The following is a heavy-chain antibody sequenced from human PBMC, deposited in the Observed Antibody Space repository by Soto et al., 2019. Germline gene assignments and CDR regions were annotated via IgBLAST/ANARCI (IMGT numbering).Heavy chain of an antibody. J-gene: IGHJ4*02. CDR3: ARGPETYYDFWSGSGYFDY. V-gene: IGHV4-59*01. Sequence: ESLSLTCPVSGGSISSYYWSWIRQPPGKGLEWIGYIYYSGSTNYNPSLKSRVTISVDTSKNQFSLKLSSVTAADTAVYYCARGPETYYDFWSGSGYFDYWGQGTLVTVYS. CDR1: GGSISSYY. D-gene: IGHD3-3*01. CDR2: IYYSGST.